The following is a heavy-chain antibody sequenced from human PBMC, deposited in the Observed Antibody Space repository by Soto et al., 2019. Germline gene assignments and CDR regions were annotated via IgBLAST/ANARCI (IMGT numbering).Heavy chain of an antibody. Sequence: QVQLVESGGGVVQPGRSLRLSCTASGVGFSSYGIYWVRQAPGKGLEWVALISYDGTKKYYADSVKGRFTISRDNSTDMLHLQMNGVSAEDTAVYYCAEVKGDGGYAANWGQGTLVIVSS. CDR1: GVGFSSYG. CDR2: ISYDGTKK. V-gene: IGHV3-30*18. D-gene: IGHD3-22*01. J-gene: IGHJ4*02. CDR3: AEVKGDGGYAAN.